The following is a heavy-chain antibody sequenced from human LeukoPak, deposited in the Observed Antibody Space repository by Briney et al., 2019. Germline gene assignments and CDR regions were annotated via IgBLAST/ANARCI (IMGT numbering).Heavy chain of an antibody. CDR1: GYTFTSHD. CDR3: ARVIVVVPAAKVWFDP. V-gene: IGHV1-8*01. CDR2: MNPNSGNT. J-gene: IGHJ5*02. D-gene: IGHD2-2*01. Sequence: ASVKVSCKASGYTFTSHDINWVRQATGQGLEWMGWMNPNSGNTGYAQKFQGRVTITRSTSISTAYMELSSLRSEDTAVYYCARVIVVVPAAKVWFDPWGQGTLVTVSS.